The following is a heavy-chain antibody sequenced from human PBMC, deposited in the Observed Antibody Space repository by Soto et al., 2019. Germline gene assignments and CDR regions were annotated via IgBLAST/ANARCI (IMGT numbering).Heavy chain of an antibody. CDR2: ISSSGSTI. J-gene: IGHJ5*02. CDR3: ARDQPGSYCSSTSCLGADPLPHWFDP. D-gene: IGHD2-2*01. V-gene: IGHV3-11*01. CDR1: GFTFSDYY. Sequence: GGSLRLSCAASGFTFSDYYMSWIRQAPGKGLEWVSYISSSGSTIYYADSVKGRFTISRDNAKNSLYLQMNSLRAEDTAVYYCARDQPGSYCSSTSCLGADPLPHWFDPWGQGTLVTVSS.